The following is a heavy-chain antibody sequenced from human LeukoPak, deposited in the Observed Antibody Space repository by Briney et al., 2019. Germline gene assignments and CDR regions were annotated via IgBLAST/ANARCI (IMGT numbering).Heavy chain of an antibody. Sequence: GGSLRLSCAASGFTFSSYAMSWVRQAPGKGLEWVSAISGSGYSTYYADSVKGRFTISRGNSKNTLYLQMNSLRAEDTAVYYCAKGQPSFQEWFGELFYFDYWGQGTLVTVSS. CDR1: GFTFSSYA. CDR3: AKGQPSFQEWFGELFYFDY. CDR2: ISGSGYST. J-gene: IGHJ4*02. D-gene: IGHD3-10*01. V-gene: IGHV3-23*01.